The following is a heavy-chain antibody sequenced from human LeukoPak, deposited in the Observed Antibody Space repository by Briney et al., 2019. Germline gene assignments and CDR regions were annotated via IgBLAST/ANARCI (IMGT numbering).Heavy chain of an antibody. CDR3: ARGTGVFDY. D-gene: IGHD7-27*01. CDR1: GDSVSSNSDA. V-gene: IGHV6-1*01. J-gene: IGHJ4*02. CDR2: TYYRSSWYN. Sequence: SQTLSLTCAISGDSVSSNSDAWNWIRQSPSRGLEWLGRTYYRSSWYNEYAVSVKSRIIINPDTSKNHFSLQLNSVTPEDTAIYYCARGTGVFDYWGQGTLVTVSS.